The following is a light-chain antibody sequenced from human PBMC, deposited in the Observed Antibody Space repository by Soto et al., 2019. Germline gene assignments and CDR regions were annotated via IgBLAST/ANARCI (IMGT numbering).Light chain of an antibody. CDR1: QSVSSSY. Sequence: EIVLTQSPGTLSLSPGERATLSCRASQSVSSSYLAWYQQKPGQAPRLLIYGASSRATGIPDRLSGSGSGTDFTLTISRLEPEDFAVYYCQQYGISPPRGTFGQGTKVEIK. J-gene: IGKJ1*01. CDR3: QQYGISPPRGT. CDR2: GAS. V-gene: IGKV3-20*01.